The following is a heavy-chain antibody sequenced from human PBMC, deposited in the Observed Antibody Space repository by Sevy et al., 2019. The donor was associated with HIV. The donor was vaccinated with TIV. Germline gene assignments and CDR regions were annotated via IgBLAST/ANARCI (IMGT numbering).Heavy chain of an antibody. CDR3: ARGGGNGWYYFDY. Sequence: ASVKVSCKASGGIFRTYGISWVRQAPGQGPEWVGGIIPILGTTNYAEKFQGRVTISADEYTKTVHMELSSLRSEDTGVYYCARGGGNGWYYFDYWGQETLVTVS. D-gene: IGHD6-19*01. V-gene: IGHV1-69*13. J-gene: IGHJ4*02. CDR2: IIPILGTT. CDR1: GGIFRTYG.